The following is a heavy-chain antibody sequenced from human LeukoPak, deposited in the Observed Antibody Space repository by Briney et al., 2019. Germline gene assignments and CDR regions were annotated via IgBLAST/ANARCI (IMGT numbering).Heavy chain of an antibody. D-gene: IGHD3-10*01. J-gene: IGHJ4*02. CDR2: IHYTGST. Sequence: SETLSLTCTVSGGSISSYYWSWIRQSPGKGLECIGYIHYTGSTNYNPSLKSRVTISVDTSKNQFSLKLSSVTAADTAVYYCARNGRVRRVVKDLFEYWGQGTLVAVSS. CDR3: ARNGRVRRVVKDLFEY. CDR1: GGSISSYY. V-gene: IGHV4-59*08.